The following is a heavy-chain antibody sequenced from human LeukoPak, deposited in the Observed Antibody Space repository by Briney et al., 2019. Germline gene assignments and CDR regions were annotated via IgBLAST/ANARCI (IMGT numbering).Heavy chain of an antibody. CDR3: ARGTALTTMKVQPNWFDP. CDR2: INPNSGGT. Sequence: ASVKVSCKASGYTFTGYYMHWVRQAPGQGLERMGWINPNSGGTNYAQKFQGRVTMTRDTSISTAYMELSRLRSDDTAVYYCARGTALTTMKVQPNWFDPWGQGTLVTVSS. J-gene: IGHJ5*02. V-gene: IGHV1-2*02. CDR1: GYTFTGYY. D-gene: IGHD3-22*01.